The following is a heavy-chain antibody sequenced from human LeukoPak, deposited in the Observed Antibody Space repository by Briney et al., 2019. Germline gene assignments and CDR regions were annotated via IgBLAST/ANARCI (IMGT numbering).Heavy chain of an antibody. Sequence: ASVKVSCKASGYTFTGYYMHWVRQAPGQGLEWMGWINPNSGGTNYAQKFQGRVTMTRDTSISTAYMELSRLRSDDTAVYYCALDSTVTHGSDYWGQGTLVTVSS. CDR3: ALDSTVTHGSDY. J-gene: IGHJ4*02. CDR2: INPNSGGT. D-gene: IGHD4-17*01. V-gene: IGHV1-2*02. CDR1: GYTFTGYY.